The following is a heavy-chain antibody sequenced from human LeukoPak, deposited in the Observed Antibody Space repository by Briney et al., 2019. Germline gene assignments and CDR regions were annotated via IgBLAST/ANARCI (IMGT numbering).Heavy chain of an antibody. CDR3: ARSHSNSSGYFSFDY. D-gene: IGHD3-22*01. Sequence: SETLSLTCAVYGGSFSGYYWSWIRQPPGKRLEWIGEINHSGSTNHNPSLKSRVTISVDTSKNQFSLKLSSVTAADTAVYYCARSHSNSSGYFSFDYWGQGTLVTVSS. CDR1: GGSFSGYY. J-gene: IGHJ4*02. CDR2: INHSGST. V-gene: IGHV4-34*01.